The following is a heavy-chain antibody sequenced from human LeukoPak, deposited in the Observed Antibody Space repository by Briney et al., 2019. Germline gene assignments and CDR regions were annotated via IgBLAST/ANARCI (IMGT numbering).Heavy chain of an antibody. D-gene: IGHD1-26*01. CDR3: ARVLLVGATGYYYYMDV. CDR2: IYYSGST. CDR1: GGSISSYY. V-gene: IGHV4-59*01. Sequence: PSETLSLTCTVSGGSISSYYWSWIRQPPGKGLEWLGYIYYSGSTNYNPSLKSRVTISVDTSKNQFSLKLSSVTAADTAVYYCARVLLVGATGYYYYMDVWGKGTTVTVSS. J-gene: IGHJ6*03.